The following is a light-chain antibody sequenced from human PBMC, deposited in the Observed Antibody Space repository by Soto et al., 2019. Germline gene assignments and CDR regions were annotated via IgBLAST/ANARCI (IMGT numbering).Light chain of an antibody. J-gene: IGLJ3*02. V-gene: IGLV2-14*01. Sequence: QSVLTQPASVSGSPGQSITISCTGTSSDVGGYNYVSWYQQHPGKAPKLMIYEVSNRPSGVSNRFSGSKSGNTASLTISGLQAEDEADYYCSSYTSSRVFCGGTKVTVL. CDR2: EVS. CDR3: SSYTSSRV. CDR1: SSDVGGYNY.